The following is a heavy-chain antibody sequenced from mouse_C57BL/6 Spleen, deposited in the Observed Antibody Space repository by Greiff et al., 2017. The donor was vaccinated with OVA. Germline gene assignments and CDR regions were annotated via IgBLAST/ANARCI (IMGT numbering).Heavy chain of an antibody. D-gene: IGHD3-2*02. J-gene: IGHJ2*01. Sequence: QVQLQQPGTELVKPGASVKLSCKASGYTFTSYWMHWVKQRPGQGLEWIGNINPSNGGTNYNDKFKSKATLTVDKSSSTAYMQLSSLTSEDSAVYYCARSQLRDRVYFDYWGQGTTLTVSS. CDR1: GYTFTSYW. V-gene: IGHV1-53*01. CDR3: ARSQLRDRVYFDY. CDR2: INPSNGGT.